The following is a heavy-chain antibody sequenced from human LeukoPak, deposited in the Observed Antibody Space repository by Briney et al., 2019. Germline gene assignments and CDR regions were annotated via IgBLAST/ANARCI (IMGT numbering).Heavy chain of an antibody. J-gene: IGHJ4*02. V-gene: IGHV3-23*01. D-gene: IGHD1-26*01. CDR3: AKAPYATSYYLFEY. CDR1: GFPFSSYA. CDR2: INDGGSRT. Sequence: GGSLRLSCAASGFPFSSYAMNWVRQAPGKGLEWVATINDGGSRTFHAASMRGRFTISRDNSENTLYLQMNSLRAEDTAVYFCAKAPYATSYYLFEYWGQGTLVAVSS.